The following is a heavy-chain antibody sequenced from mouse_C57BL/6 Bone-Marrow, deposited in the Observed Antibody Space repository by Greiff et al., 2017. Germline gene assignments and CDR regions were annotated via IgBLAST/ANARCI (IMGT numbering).Heavy chain of an antibody. CDR2: IYPGGGYT. CDR3: ARRYSNLWAMDY. J-gene: IGHJ4*01. D-gene: IGHD2-5*01. V-gene: IGHV1-63*01. Sequence: VQLQQSGAELVRPGTSVKMSCKASGYTFTNYWIGWAKQRPGHGLAWIGDIYPGGGYTNYNEKFKGKATLTADKSSSTAYMQVSSLTSEDSAIYYWARRYSNLWAMDYWGQGTSVTVSS. CDR1: GYTFTNYW.